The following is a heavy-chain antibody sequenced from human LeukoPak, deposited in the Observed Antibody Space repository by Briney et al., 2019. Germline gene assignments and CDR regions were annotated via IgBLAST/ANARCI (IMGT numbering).Heavy chain of an antibody. D-gene: IGHD6-13*01. CDR3: AGSKTSNWFDS. V-gene: IGHV3-74*01. CDR1: EFTFSSYW. J-gene: IGHJ5*01. Sequence: PGGSLRLSCAASEFTFSSYWMHWVRQAPGKWPVRVSRINSDGSTTSCADSVKGRFTISRDSAKNTPYLQMNSLGAEDTAVYYCAGSKTSNWFDSWGQGTLVTVSS. CDR2: INSDGSTT.